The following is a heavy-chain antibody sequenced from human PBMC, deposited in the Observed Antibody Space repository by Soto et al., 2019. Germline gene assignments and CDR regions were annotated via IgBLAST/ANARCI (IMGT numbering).Heavy chain of an antibody. CDR1: GFTFSSYG. Sequence: QVQLVESGGGVVQPGRSLRLSCAASGFTFSSYGMHWVRQAPGKGLEWVAVISYDGSNKYYADSVKGRFTISRDNSKNTLYLQMNSLRAEDTAVYYCAKDTHTVGATSFDYWGQGTLVTVSS. D-gene: IGHD1-26*01. CDR3: AKDTHTVGATSFDY. J-gene: IGHJ4*02. CDR2: ISYDGSNK. V-gene: IGHV3-30*18.